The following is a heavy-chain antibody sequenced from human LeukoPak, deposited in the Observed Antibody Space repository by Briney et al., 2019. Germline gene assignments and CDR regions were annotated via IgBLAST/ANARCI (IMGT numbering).Heavy chain of an antibody. D-gene: IGHD6-13*01. CDR3: ARDGWAAGTGIDI. J-gene: IGHJ3*02. CDR1: GYTFTGYY. V-gene: IGHV1-2*02. Sequence: ASVKVSCKASGYTFTGYYMHWVRQAPGQGLEWMGWINPNSGGTNYAQKFQGRVTMTRDTSISTAYMELSRLRSDDTAVYYCARDGWAAGTGIDIWGQGTMVTVSS. CDR2: INPNSGGT.